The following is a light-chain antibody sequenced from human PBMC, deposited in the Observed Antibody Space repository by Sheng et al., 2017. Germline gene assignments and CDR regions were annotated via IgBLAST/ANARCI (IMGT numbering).Light chain of an antibody. CDR3: QQYEHSPA. CDR1: QSLSSNY. CDR2: GAS. J-gene: IGKJ1*01. V-gene: IGKV3-20*01. Sequence: EIVLTQSPGTLSLSPGERATLSCRASQSLSSNYLAWYQQKPGQAPSLLIYGASSRATGIPARFSGSGSGTDFTLTISRLQPEDSAVYYCQQYEHSPAFGQGTKVEIK.